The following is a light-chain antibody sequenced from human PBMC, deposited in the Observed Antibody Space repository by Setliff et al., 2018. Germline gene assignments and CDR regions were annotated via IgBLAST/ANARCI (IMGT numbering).Light chain of an antibody. J-gene: IGLJ2*01. Sequence: QSALTQPASVSGSPGQSITISCTGTSSDIGDSKYVSWYQQHPGKAPKLLIFDVSVRPPGVSNRFSGSKSGNTASLSISGPQAEDEAEYYCSSYGSSTLLFGGGTKVTVL. V-gene: IGLV2-14*03. CDR1: SSDIGDSKY. CDR2: DVS. CDR3: SSYGSSTLL.